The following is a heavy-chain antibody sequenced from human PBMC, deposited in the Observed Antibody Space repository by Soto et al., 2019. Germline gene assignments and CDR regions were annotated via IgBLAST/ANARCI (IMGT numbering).Heavy chain of an antibody. V-gene: IGHV1-18*01. CDR2: ISAYNGKR. CDR1: GYDFTSYG. Sequence: QGQLLQSGDEVKKPGASVRVSCRASGYDFTSYGMSWVRQAPGQGLEWVAWISAYNGKRDTAQKFQGRVTMTLATSTDTAHMELGDLTSADTAVYYCAIGRIVASRQDAFEICGQGTMVAVSS. J-gene: IGHJ3*02. CDR3: AIGRIVASRQDAFEI. D-gene: IGHD2-21*01.